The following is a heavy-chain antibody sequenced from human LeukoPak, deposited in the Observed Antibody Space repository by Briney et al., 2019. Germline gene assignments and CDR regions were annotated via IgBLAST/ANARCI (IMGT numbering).Heavy chain of an antibody. J-gene: IGHJ4*02. CDR2: MNSNSGNT. CDR3: AREYRDYYDSSGNYLDF. CDR1: GYTFTSYD. D-gene: IGHD3-22*01. Sequence: ASVKVSCKASGYTFTSYDINWVRQATGQGLEWMGWMNSNSGNTGYAQKFQGRVTMTTDTSTSTAYMELRSLRSDDTAVYYCAREYRDYYDSSGNYLDFWGQGTLVTVSS. V-gene: IGHV1-8*01.